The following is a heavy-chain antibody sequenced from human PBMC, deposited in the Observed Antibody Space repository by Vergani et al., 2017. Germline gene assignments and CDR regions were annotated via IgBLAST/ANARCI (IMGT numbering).Heavy chain of an antibody. CDR1: GFTFSSYA. CDR3: ARDRLVEMATIDDYYYMDV. Sequence: VQLVESGGGLVQPGRSLRLSCAASGFTFSSYAMHWVRQAPGKGLEWVAVISYDGSNKYYADSVKGRFTISRDNSKNTLYLQMNSLRAEDTEVYYCARDRLVEMATIDDYYYMDVWGKGTTVTVSS. V-gene: IGHV3-30*01. CDR2: ISYDGSNK. D-gene: IGHD5-24*01. J-gene: IGHJ6*03.